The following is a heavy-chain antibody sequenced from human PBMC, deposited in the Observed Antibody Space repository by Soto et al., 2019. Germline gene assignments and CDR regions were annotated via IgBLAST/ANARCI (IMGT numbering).Heavy chain of an antibody. CDR2: IYYSGST. J-gene: IGHJ5*02. CDR1: GGSISSYX. V-gene: IGHV4-59*01. D-gene: IGHD3-3*01. CDR3: ARHVLRFLNPWWFDP. Sequence: SETLSLTCTVSGGSISSYXWSWIRQPPGKGLEWIGYIYYSGSTNYNPSLKSRVTISVDTSKNQFSLKLSSVTAADTAVYYCARHVLRFLNPWWFDPWGQGTLVTVSS.